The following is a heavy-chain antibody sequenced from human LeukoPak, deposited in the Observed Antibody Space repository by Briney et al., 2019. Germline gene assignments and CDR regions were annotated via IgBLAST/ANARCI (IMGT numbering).Heavy chain of an antibody. J-gene: IGHJ4*02. CDR3: ARDLHYYDSSGYYYVQTGDY. CDR1: GYTFTGYY. V-gene: IGHV1-2*06. D-gene: IGHD3-22*01. CDR2: INPNSGGT. Sequence: ASVKVSCKASGYTFTGYYMHWVRQAPGQGLEWMGRINPNSGGTNYAQKFQGRVTMTRDTSISTAYMELRRLRSDDTAVYYCARDLHYYDSSGYYYVQTGDYWGQGTLVTVSS.